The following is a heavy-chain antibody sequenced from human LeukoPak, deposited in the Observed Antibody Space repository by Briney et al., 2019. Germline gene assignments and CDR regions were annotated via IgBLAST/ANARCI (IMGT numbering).Heavy chain of an antibody. CDR3: AAGPKVTTLN. CDR2: IRYDGSNT. CDR1: GFTFRSYG. V-gene: IGHV3-30*02. D-gene: IGHD4-17*01. J-gene: IGHJ4*02. Sequence: PGGSLRLSCAGSGFTFRSYGMHWVRQAPGKGLVWVGFIRYDGSNTYYADSVKGRFTISRDNSKNTLSLQMNSLRAEDTAVYYCAAGPKVTTLNWGQGTLVTVSS.